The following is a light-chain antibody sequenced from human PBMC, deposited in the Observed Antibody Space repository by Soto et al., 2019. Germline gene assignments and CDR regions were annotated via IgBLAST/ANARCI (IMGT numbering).Light chain of an antibody. Sequence: EIVMTQSPGTLSLSPGERATISCRASQVIGSRYLAWYHQKSGQAPRLLIYGTSSRATGIPDRFSGSGSGTDFTLTISRLEPEDFGVYYCQQFGSSIPHTFGQGTKVDI. J-gene: IGKJ2*01. V-gene: IGKV3-20*01. CDR2: GTS. CDR1: QVIGSRY. CDR3: QQFGSSIPHT.